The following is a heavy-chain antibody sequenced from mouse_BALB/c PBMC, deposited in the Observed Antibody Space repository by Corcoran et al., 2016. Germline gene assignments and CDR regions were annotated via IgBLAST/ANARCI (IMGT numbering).Heavy chain of an antibody. CDR2: ISYDGSN. CDR3: ARRDYYYGSSFSVDV. Sequence: DVQLQESGPGLVKPSQSLSPTCSFTGYSITSGYYWNLIRQFPGNKLEWMGYISYDGSNNYNPSLKNRISLTRDTSKNQFFLKLNSVTTEDTATYYCARRDYYYGSSFSVDVWGAGTTVTVSS. D-gene: IGHD1-1*01. CDR1: GYSITSGYY. J-gene: IGHJ1*01. V-gene: IGHV3-6*02.